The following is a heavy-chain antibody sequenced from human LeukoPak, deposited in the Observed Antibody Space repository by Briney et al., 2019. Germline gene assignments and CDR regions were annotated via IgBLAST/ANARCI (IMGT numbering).Heavy chain of an antibody. CDR1: GGTFSSYA. V-gene: IGHV1-69*01. CDR3: ASSPIGITMVRYRYYFDY. Sequence: SVNVSCTASGGTFSSYAISWVRQAPGQGLEWMGGIIPIFGTANYAQKFQGRVTITADESTSTAYMELSSLRSEDTAVYYCASSPIGITMVRYRYYFDYWGQGTLVTVSS. CDR2: IIPIFGTA. J-gene: IGHJ4*02. D-gene: IGHD3-10*01.